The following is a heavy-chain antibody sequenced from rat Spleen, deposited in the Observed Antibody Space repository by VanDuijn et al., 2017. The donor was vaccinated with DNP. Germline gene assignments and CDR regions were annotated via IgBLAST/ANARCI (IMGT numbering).Heavy chain of an antibody. CDR1: GFTFSAYY. V-gene: IGHV5-25*01. CDR2: IGSAAYAP. CDR3: ASLYWMDA. D-gene: IGHD1-1*01. Sequence: EVQLVESGGGLVQPGRSLKLSCAASGFTFSAYYMAWVRQAPAKGLEWVAYIGSAAYAPYYGDSVKGRFTISRDNAKSTLYLQMDSLRSDDTATYYCASLYWMDAWGQGASVTVSS. J-gene: IGHJ4*01.